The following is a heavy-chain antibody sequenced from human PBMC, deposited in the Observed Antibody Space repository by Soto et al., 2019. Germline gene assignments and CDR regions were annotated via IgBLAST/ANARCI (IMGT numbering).Heavy chain of an antibody. CDR2: IRSKAYGGTT. V-gene: IGHV3-49*03. J-gene: IGHJ4*02. Sequence: GGSLRLSCTASGFTFGDYAMSWFRQAPGKGLEWVGFIRSKAYGGTTEYAASVKGRFTISRDDSKSIAYLQMNSLKTEDTAVYYCTRDGGQLWSPFPFDYWGQGTLVTVSS. CDR1: GFTFGDYA. D-gene: IGHD5-18*01. CDR3: TRDGGQLWSPFPFDY.